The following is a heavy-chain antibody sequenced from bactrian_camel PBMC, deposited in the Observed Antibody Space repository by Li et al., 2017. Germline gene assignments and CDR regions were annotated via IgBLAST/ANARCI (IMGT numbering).Heavy chain of an antibody. CDR3: AEGRGSRGEHCYSLNY. Sequence: SGGGLVQPGGSLRLSCAASGFTFSNYDMNWVRQAPGKGLEWVSGILTSGDTHYDYSVMGRFTISQDSARNTVYLQMNNLQPEDTATYYCAEGRGSRGEHCYSLNYWGQGTQVTVS. V-gene: IGHV3S40*01. D-gene: IGHD6*01. CDR1: GFTFSNYD. J-gene: IGHJ4*01. CDR2: ILTSGDT.